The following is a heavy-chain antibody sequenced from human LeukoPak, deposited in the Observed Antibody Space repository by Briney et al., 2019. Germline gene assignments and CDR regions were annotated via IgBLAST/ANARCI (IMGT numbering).Heavy chain of an antibody. D-gene: IGHD6-13*01. CDR3: ARGKIAAAVLNWFDP. CDR1: GGTFSSYA. Sequence: SVKVSCKASGGTFSSYAISWVRQAPGQGLEWMGGIIPIFGTANYAQKFQGRVTITADESTSTAYMELSSLRSEDTAVYYCARGKIAAAVLNWFDPWGQGTLVTVSS. CDR2: IIPIFGTA. V-gene: IGHV1-69*13. J-gene: IGHJ5*02.